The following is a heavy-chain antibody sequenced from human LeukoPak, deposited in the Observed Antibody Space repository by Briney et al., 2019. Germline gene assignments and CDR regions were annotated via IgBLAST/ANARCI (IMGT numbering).Heavy chain of an antibody. CDR2: IDGDGTTT. V-gene: IGHV3-74*01. CDR1: GFTFSSYW. Sequence: PGGSLRLSCAASGFTFSSYWMHWVRQAPGKGLVWVSRIDGDGTTTNYADSVKGRFTISRDNAKNSLYLQMNSLRAEDTAVYYCARVGSLEMAITLNAFDIWGQGTMVTVSS. CDR3: ARVGSLEMAITLNAFDI. D-gene: IGHD5-24*01. J-gene: IGHJ3*02.